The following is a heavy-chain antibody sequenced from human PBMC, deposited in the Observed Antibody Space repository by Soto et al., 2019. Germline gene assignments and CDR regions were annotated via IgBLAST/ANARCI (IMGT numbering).Heavy chain of an antibody. J-gene: IGHJ4*02. CDR1: GFTFSSYG. D-gene: IGHD1-26*01. Sequence: QVQLVESGGGVVQPGRSLRLYCAASGFTFSSYGMHWVRQAPGKGLEWVAVISYDGSNKYYADSVKGRFTISRDNSKNRLYLQMNSLRAEDTAVYYCAKDPEPIVGATTPTPVHYWGQGTLVTVSS. V-gene: IGHV3-30*18. CDR3: AKDPEPIVGATTPTPVHY. CDR2: ISYDGSNK.